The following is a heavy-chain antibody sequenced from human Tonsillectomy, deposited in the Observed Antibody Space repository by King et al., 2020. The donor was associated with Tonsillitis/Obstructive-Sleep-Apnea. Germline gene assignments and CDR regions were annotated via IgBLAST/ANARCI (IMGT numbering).Heavy chain of an antibody. CDR1: GFTFSSYA. CDR2: ISGSGGST. Sequence: VQLVESGGGLVQPGGSLRLSCAASGFTFSSYAMSWVRQAPGKGLEWVSAISGSGGSTYYADYVKGRFTISRDNSKNTLYLQKNSLRAEDTAVYYCAKDLYVVSSGCSGFDYWGQGTLVTVSS. J-gene: IGHJ4*02. CDR3: AKDLYVVSSGCSGFDY. D-gene: IGHD6-19*01. V-gene: IGHV3-23*04.